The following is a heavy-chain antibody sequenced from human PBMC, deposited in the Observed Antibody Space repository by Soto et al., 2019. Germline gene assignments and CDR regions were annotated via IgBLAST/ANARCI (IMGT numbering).Heavy chain of an antibody. CDR1: GHTLTELY. Sequence: QVQLLQSGAEVKKPGASVKVSCKVSGHTLTELYMHWVRQATGRGLEWMGGFDPEDGATSFAQKFQGRVTMTEDTARDSSYMEWTRLRAENTAVYYWAGGVTRRLHCPRDYWGHATPFTISS. V-gene: IGHV1-24*01. CDR2: FDPEDGAT. J-gene: IGHJ4*01. D-gene: IGHD1-1*01. CDR3: AGGVTRRLHCPRDY.